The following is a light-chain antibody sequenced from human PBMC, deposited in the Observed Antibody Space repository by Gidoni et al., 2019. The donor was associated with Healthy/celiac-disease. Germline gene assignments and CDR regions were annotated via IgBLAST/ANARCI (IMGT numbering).Light chain of an antibody. Sequence: DIQMTQSPSSLSASVGDRVTITCQASQDISNYLNWYQQKPVKAPKLLIYDASNLETGVPSRFSGSGPGTDFTFTISSLQPEDIATYYCQQYDNLPLTFGGGTKVEIK. CDR1: QDISNY. J-gene: IGKJ4*01. V-gene: IGKV1-33*01. CDR2: DAS. CDR3: QQYDNLPLT.